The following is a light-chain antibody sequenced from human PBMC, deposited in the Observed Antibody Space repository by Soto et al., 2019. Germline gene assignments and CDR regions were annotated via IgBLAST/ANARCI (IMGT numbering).Light chain of an antibody. J-gene: IGKJ2*01. Sequence: EIVMTQSPATLSVSPGERATLSCRASQSVSRNLAWYQQKPGQPPRLLIYDASTRATGVPARFGGSGSGTEFTPTLSGLRSKVFAVYYCRNYGTGPPNTFGQGTKVE. CDR1: QSVSRN. CDR3: RNYGTGPPNT. CDR2: DAS. V-gene: IGKV3-15*01.